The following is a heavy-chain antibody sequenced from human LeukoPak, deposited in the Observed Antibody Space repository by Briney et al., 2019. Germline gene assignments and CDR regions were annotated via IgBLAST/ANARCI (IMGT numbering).Heavy chain of an antibody. Sequence: GGSLRLSCVASGFAFSNYAMSWVRQAPGKGLEWVSGIFGGTGGTYYADSVEGRVTIPRDNSRNTVYLQMNGLRAEDTAVYFCAKDRTYYSDFSAYYFSPPLQHYWGQGTLVTVSS. V-gene: IGHV3-23*01. J-gene: IGHJ4*02. D-gene: IGHD3-22*01. CDR2: IFGGTGGT. CDR1: GFAFSNYA. CDR3: AKDRTYYSDFSAYYFSPPLQHY.